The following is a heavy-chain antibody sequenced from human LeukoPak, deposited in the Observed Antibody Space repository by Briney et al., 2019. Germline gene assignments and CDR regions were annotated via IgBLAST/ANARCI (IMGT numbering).Heavy chain of an antibody. CDR2: ISYDGSNK. J-gene: IGHJ4*02. V-gene: IGHV3-30*18. Sequence: PGGSLRLSCAASGFTFSSYGMHWVRQAPGKGLEWVAVISYDGSNKYYADSVKGRFTISRDNSKNTLYLQMNSLRAEDTAVYYCAKDFGYSYGQFDYGGQGTLVTVSS. CDR1: GFTFSSYG. D-gene: IGHD5-18*01. CDR3: AKDFGYSYGQFDY.